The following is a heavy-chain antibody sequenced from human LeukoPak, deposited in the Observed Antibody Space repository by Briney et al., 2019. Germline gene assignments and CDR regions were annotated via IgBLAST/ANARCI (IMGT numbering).Heavy chain of an antibody. CDR3: ARLTVVVVAATPGAFDI. Sequence: PSQTLSLTCTVSGGSISSGSYYWSWIRQPAGKGLEWIGRIYTSGSTNYNPSHKSRVTISVDTSKNQFSLKLSSVTAADTAVYYCARLTVVVVAATPGAFDIWGQGAMVTVSS. J-gene: IGHJ3*02. D-gene: IGHD2-15*01. CDR1: GGSISSGSYY. V-gene: IGHV4-61*02. CDR2: IYTSGST.